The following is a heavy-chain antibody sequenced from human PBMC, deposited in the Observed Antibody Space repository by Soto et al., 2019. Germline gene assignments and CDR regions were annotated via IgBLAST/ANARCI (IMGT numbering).Heavy chain of an antibody. CDR2: ISHTGTT. V-gene: IGHV4-4*02. CDR3: ASHGLIFKGAIWGMDV. J-gene: IGHJ6*02. D-gene: IGHD3-10*01. Sequence: PSETLSLTCAVSGASITSNYWWSWVRQSQGKGLEWIGEISHTGTTNYNPSLKSRVIMSVDRSKNQFSLNLDSVTAADTAVYYCASHGLIFKGAIWGMDVWGQGTTVTVSS. CDR1: GASITSNYW.